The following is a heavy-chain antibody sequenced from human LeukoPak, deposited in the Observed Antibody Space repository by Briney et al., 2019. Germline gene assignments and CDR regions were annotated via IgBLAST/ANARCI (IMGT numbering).Heavy chain of an antibody. V-gene: IGHV4-61*02. CDR1: GGSISSSSYY. CDR3: ARESYSSSSQTLNY. D-gene: IGHD6-6*01. J-gene: IGHJ4*02. Sequence: SETLSLTCTVSGGSISSSSYYWSWIRQPAGKGLEWIGRIYTSGSTNYNPSLKSRATISVDTSKNQFSLKLSSVTAADTAAYYCARESYSSSSQTLNYWGQGTLVTVSS. CDR2: IYTSGST.